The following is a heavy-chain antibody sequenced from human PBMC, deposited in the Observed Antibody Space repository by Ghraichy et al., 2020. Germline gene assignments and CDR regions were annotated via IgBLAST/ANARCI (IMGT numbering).Heavy chain of an antibody. V-gene: IGHV3-30*02. CDR1: GFTFSSYG. D-gene: IGHD3-10*01. J-gene: IGHJ6*02. Sequence: GGSLRLSCAASGFTFSSYGMHWVRQAPGKGLEWVAFIRYDGSNKYYADSVKGRFTISRDNSKNTLYLQMNSLRAEDTAVYYCAKDPGLYGSGRRDGMDVWGQGTTVTVSS. CDR3: AKDPGLYGSGRRDGMDV. CDR2: IRYDGSNK.